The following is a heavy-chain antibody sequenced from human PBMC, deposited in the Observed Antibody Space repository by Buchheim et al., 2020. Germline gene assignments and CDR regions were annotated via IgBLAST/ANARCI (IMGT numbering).Heavy chain of an antibody. CDR3: AKEVGSSSRIYYYYYGMDV. Sequence: QVQLVESGGGVVQPGRSLRLSCAAPGFTFSSYGMHWVRQAPGKGLEWVAVISYDGSNKYYADSVKGRFTISRDNSKNTLYLQMNSLRAEDTAVYYCAKEVGSSSRIYYYYYGMDVWGQGTT. J-gene: IGHJ6*02. CDR2: ISYDGSNK. V-gene: IGHV3-30*18. CDR1: GFTFSSYG. D-gene: IGHD6-6*01.